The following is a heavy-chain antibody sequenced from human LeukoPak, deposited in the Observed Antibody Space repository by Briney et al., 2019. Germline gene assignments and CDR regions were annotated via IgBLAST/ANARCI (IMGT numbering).Heavy chain of an antibody. CDR1: GYTFTSYY. Sequence: ASVKVSCKASGYTFTSYYMHWVRQAPGQGLEWMGIINPSGGSTSYAQKFQGRVTMTEDTSTDTAYMELSSLRSEDTAVYYCATELPKQTEVYWGQGTLVTVSS. V-gene: IGHV1-46*01. D-gene: IGHD2-15*01. CDR2: INPSGGST. CDR3: ATELPKQTEVY. J-gene: IGHJ4*02.